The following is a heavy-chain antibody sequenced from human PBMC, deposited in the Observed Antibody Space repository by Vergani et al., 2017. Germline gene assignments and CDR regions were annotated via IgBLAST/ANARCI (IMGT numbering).Heavy chain of an antibody. CDR1: GYTFTSDD. Sequence: QVQLVQSGAEVKKPGASVKVSCKASGYTFTSDDINWVRQATGPGLEWMGWMNPISGNTGYAQNLQGRLTITRDTSVNTAYMELSSLTSEDMAVYYCVRARRTCTYDHCPRYYYDLWGQGTLVTVSS. J-gene: IGHJ1*01. CDR2: MNPISGNT. V-gene: IGHV1-8*03. CDR3: VRARRTCTYDHCPRYYYDL. D-gene: IGHD3-22*01.